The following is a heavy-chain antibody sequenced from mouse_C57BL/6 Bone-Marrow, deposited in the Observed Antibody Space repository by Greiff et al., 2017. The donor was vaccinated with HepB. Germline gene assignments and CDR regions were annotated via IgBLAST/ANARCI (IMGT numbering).Heavy chain of an antibody. J-gene: IGHJ2*01. Sequence: QVHVKQSGAELARPGASVKLSCKASGYTFTSYGISWVKQRTVQGLEWIGEIYPRSGNTYYNEKFKGKATLTADKSSSTAYMELRSLTSEDSAVYFCAREGIYYGNYFDYWGQGTTLTVSS. CDR2: IYPRSGNT. CDR1: GYTFTSYG. D-gene: IGHD2-1*01. V-gene: IGHV1-81*01. CDR3: AREGIYYGNYFDY.